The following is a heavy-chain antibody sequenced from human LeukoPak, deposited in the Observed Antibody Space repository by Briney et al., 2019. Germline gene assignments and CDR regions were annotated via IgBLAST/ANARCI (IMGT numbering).Heavy chain of an antibody. Sequence: SETLSLTCAVYGGSISGYYWSWIRQPPGKGLEWIGEINHSGSTNYNPSLKSRVTISVDTSKNQFSLKLSSVTAADTAVYYCARTYGGNSRNYYYGMDVWGQGTTVTVSS. CDR2: INHSGST. J-gene: IGHJ6*02. V-gene: IGHV4-34*01. CDR3: ARTYGGNSRNYYYGMDV. CDR1: GGSISGYY. D-gene: IGHD4-23*01.